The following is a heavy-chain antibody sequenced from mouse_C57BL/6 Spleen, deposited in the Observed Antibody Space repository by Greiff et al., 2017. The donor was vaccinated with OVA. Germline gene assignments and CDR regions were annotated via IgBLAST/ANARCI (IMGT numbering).Heavy chain of an antibody. CDR2: ISYDGSN. Sequence: EVKLQESGPGLVKPSQSLSLTCSVTGYSITSGYYWNWIRQFPGNKLEWMGYISYDGSNNYNPSLKNRISITRDTSKNQFFLKLNSVTTEDTATYYCARKDYYGSSSDDYWGQGTTLTVSS. CDR1: GYSITSGYY. D-gene: IGHD1-1*01. J-gene: IGHJ2*01. CDR3: ARKDYYGSSSDDY. V-gene: IGHV3-6*01.